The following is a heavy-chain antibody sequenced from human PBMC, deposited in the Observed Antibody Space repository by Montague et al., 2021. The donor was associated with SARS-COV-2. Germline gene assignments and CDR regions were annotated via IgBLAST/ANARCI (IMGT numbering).Heavy chain of an antibody. CDR1: GGSVSSRSYY. CDR3: ARRGGYGGPRFDY. Sequence: SETLSLTCTVSGGSVSSRSYYWGWIRQPPGKGLEWIGSIYYSGSTHYNPSLKSRVTISVDTSKNQFSLKLSSLTAADTAVYYGARRGGYGGPRFDYWGQGTLVSVSA. V-gene: IGHV4-39*01. D-gene: IGHD4-23*01. CDR2: IYYSGST. J-gene: IGHJ4*02.